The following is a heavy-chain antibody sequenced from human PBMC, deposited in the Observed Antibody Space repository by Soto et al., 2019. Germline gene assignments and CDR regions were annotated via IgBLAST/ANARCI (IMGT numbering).Heavy chain of an antibody. CDR2: ISSSSSYI. V-gene: IGHV3-21*01. CDR3: ARDQLNVVPAAIEVLRYYYGMDV. D-gene: IGHD2-2*01. Sequence: GSLRLSCAASGFTFSSYSMNWVRQAPGEGLEWVSSISSSSSYIYYADSVKGRFTISRDNAKNSLYLQMNSLRAEDTAVYYCARDQLNVVPAAIEVLRYYYGMDVWGQGTTVTVSS. J-gene: IGHJ6*02. CDR1: GFTFSSYS.